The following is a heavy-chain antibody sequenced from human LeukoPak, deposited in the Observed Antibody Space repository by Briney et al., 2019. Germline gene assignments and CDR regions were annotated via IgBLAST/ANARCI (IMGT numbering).Heavy chain of an antibody. CDR3: ARDKYPGAPRTYYYDSSGYKYDAFDI. D-gene: IGHD3-22*01. CDR1: GGTFSSYA. Sequence: ASVKVSCKASGGTFSSYAISWVRQAPGQGLEWMGGIIPIFGTANYAQKFQGRVTITTDESTSTAYMELSSLRSEDTAVYYCARDKYPGAPRTYYYDSSGYKYDAFDIWGQGTMVTVSS. J-gene: IGHJ3*02. CDR2: IIPIFGTA. V-gene: IGHV1-69*05.